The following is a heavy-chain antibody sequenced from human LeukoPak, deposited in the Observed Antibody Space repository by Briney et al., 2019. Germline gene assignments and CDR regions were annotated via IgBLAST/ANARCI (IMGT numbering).Heavy chain of an antibody. CDR2: ISGSGGST. V-gene: IGHV3-23*01. J-gene: IGHJ4*02. CDR1: GLTFSSYA. Sequence: HPGGSLRLSCAASGLTFSSYAMSWVRQAPGKGLEWVSAISGSGGSTYYADSVKGRFTISRDNSKNTLYLQMNSLRAEDTAVYYCAKDAYSSSWYGDYWGQGTLVTVSS. CDR3: AKDAYSSSWYGDY. D-gene: IGHD6-13*01.